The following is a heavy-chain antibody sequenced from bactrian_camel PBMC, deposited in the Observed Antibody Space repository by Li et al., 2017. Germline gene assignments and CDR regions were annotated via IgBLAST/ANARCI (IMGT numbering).Heavy chain of an antibody. Sequence: DVQLVESGGGSVQNGGTLKLSCTAPESTPGSCGIDWIRQAEGKHVEWVASIVYDGTTTYADSVKGRFTISRDKDRHTTYLQMNSLTPEDTAMYTCKTNLEPMFGCRENLRGQGTQVTVS. CDR2: IVYDGTT. D-gene: IGHD1*01. V-gene: IGHV3S10*01. J-gene: IGHJ4*01. CDR1: ESTPGSCG. CDR3: KTNLEPMFGCRENL.